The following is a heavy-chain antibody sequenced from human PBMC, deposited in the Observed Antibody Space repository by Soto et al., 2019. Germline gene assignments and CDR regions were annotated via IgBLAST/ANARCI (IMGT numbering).Heavy chain of an antibody. J-gene: IGHJ6*03. V-gene: IGHV4-34*01. CDR1: GGSFSGHS. CDR3: ARGSVDTLDSSSFYAD. D-gene: IGHD3-22*01. Sequence: SETLSLTCPLDGGSFSGHSWTWIRQSPGKGLEWIGDINHSGRVNYRPSLKSRVTISLATSKNQFSLTLSAVTAADTAMYYWARGSVDTLDSSSFYADWGKGPTGIV. CDR2: INHSGRV.